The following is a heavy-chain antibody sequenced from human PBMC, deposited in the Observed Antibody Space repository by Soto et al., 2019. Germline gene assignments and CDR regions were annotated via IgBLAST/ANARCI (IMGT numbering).Heavy chain of an antibody. D-gene: IGHD3-10*01. J-gene: IGHJ5*02. Sequence: SETLSLTCTVSGGSISSSSYYWGWIRQPPGKGLEWIGSIYYSGSTYYNPSLKSRVTISVDTSKNQFSLKLSSVTAADTAVYYCARLNSYYYGSGRSNWLDLWGQGTFVTVSS. CDR2: IYYSGST. CDR1: GGSISSSSYY. V-gene: IGHV4-39*01. CDR3: ARLNSYYYGSGRSNWLDL.